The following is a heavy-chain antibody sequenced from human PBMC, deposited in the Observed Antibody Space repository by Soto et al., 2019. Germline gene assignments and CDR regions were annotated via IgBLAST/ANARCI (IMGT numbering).Heavy chain of an antibody. CDR2: ISRLGGST. D-gene: IGHD5-18*01. Sequence: EVQLLESGGGLVQPGGSLRLSCAASGFTFSSYAMGWVRQAPGKGLEWVSAISRLGGSTYYADSVKGRFTISRDNSKNTLYLQMNSLRAEDTAVYYCAKDPDRDGYNPDAFDIWGQGTMVTVSS. J-gene: IGHJ3*02. CDR1: GFTFSSYA. V-gene: IGHV3-23*01. CDR3: AKDPDRDGYNPDAFDI.